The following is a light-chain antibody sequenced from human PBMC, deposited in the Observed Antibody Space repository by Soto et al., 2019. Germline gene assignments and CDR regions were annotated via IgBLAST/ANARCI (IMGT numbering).Light chain of an antibody. CDR2: GAS. CDR1: QSVSSN. CDR3: QQYDNWPPTT. J-gene: IGKJ5*01. Sequence: EVVMTQSPATLSVSPGARATLSCRASQSVSSNLAWYQQKPGQAPRLLIYGASTRATGIPARFSGRESGTFFTLTISGLQSEDFANYYGQQYDNWPPTTFGQGTRLEIK. V-gene: IGKV3-15*01.